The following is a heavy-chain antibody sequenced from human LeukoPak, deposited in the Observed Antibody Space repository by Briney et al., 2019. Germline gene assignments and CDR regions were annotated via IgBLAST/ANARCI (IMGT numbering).Heavy chain of an antibody. CDR2: FDPEDGET. D-gene: IGHD3-22*01. J-gene: IGHJ4*02. Sequence: ASVKVSRKVSGYTLTELSMHWVRQAPGKGLEWMGGFDPEDGETIYAQKFQGRVTMTEDTSTDTAYMELSSLRSEDTAVYYCATGYYYDSTILDYFDYWGQGTLVTVSS. V-gene: IGHV1-24*01. CDR1: GYTLTELS. CDR3: ATGYYYDSTILDYFDY.